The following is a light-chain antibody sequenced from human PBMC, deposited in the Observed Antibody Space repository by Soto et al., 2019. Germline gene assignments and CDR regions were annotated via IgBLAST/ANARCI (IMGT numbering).Light chain of an antibody. CDR3: SSYAGSDTFV. Sequence: QSALTQPPSASGSPGQSVTISCTGTSSDVGGYNFVSWYQHHPGKAPKVVIYDVAQRPSGVPDRFSGSKSGNTASLTVSGLQAEDEAVYYCSSYAGSDTFVFGTGTKLTVL. CDR2: DVA. J-gene: IGLJ1*01. CDR1: SSDVGGYNF. V-gene: IGLV2-8*01.